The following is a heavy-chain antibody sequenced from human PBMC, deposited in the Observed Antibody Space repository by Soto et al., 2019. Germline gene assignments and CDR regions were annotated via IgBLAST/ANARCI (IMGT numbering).Heavy chain of an antibody. V-gene: IGHV3-74*01. CDR3: ARIVIRFGELLAHDAFDI. J-gene: IGHJ3*02. D-gene: IGHD3-10*01. CDR1: GFTFSSYW. Sequence: LRLSCAASGFTFSSYWMHWVRQAPGKGLVWVSRINSDGSSTSYADSVKGRFTISRDNAKNTLYLQMNSLRAEDTAVYYCARIVIRFGELLAHDAFDIWGQGTMVTVSS. CDR2: INSDGSST.